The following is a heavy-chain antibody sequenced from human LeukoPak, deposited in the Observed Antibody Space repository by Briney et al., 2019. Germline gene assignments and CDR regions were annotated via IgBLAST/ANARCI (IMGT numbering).Heavy chain of an antibody. CDR3: AKDGGLWVSAHWGDS. CDR2: ITTSDGNT. V-gene: IGHV3-23*01. Sequence: GGSLRLSCAASGFTFSSYTMSWVRQAPGKGLEWVSTITTSDGNTYYADSVKGRFTVSRDNSKNTLFLQMNSLRAEDTAVYYCAKDGGLWVSAHWGDSWGRGTLVTVSS. D-gene: IGHD7-27*01. J-gene: IGHJ4*02. CDR1: GFTFSSYT.